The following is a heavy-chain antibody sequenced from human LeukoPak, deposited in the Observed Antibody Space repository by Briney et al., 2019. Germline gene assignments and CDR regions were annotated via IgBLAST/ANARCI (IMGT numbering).Heavy chain of an antibody. J-gene: IGHJ4*02. V-gene: IGHV3-21*01. CDR2: ISSSSSYI. CDR1: GFTFSSYS. D-gene: IGHD2-21*02. Sequence: PGGSLRLSCAASGFTFSSYSMNWVRQAPGKGLEWVSSISSSSSYIYYADSVKGRFTISRDNAKNSLYLQMNSLRAEDTAVYYCARARGIVVVTAAWDYWGQGTLVTVCS. CDR3: ARARGIVVVTAAWDY.